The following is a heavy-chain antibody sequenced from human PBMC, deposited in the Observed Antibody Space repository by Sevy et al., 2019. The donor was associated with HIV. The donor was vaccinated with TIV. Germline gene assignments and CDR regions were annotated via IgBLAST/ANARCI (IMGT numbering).Heavy chain of an antibody. D-gene: IGHD3-22*01. CDR3: AKHCSHYFDNSGYGEAFDV. J-gene: IGHJ3*01. V-gene: IGHV4-39*01. CDR2: IHHSGST. CDR1: GASITSSIYY. Sequence: SETLSLTCSVSGASITSSIYYWAWIRQSPAKGLEWFGSIHHSGSTYYNLSLKSRVTISVATSKNHFSLKMNSVTAADTAVYYCAKHCSHYFDNSGYGEAFDVWGQGTKVTVSS.